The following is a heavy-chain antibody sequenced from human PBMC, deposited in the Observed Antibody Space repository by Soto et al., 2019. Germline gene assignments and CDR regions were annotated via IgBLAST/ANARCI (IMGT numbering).Heavy chain of an antibody. CDR2: IYWDDDK. CDR3: AHMYYDAQLVLLAY. CDR1: GFSLSTSGVG. J-gene: IGHJ4*02. V-gene: IGHV2-5*02. D-gene: IGHD3-3*01. Sequence: SGPTLVNPTQTLTLTCTFSGFSLSTSGVGVGWIRQPPGKALEWLALIYWDDDKRYSPSLKSRLTITKDTSKNQVVLTMTNMDTVDTVTYACAHMYYDAQLVLLAYWGQGTLVTVSS.